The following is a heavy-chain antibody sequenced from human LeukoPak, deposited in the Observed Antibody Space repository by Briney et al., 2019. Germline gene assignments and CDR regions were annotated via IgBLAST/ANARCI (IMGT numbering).Heavy chain of an antibody. CDR3: ARAEWELDDAFDI. J-gene: IGHJ3*02. CDR1: GGSISSYY. CDR2: IYTSGST. V-gene: IGHV4-4*08. D-gene: IGHD1-26*01. Sequence: PSETLSLTCTVSGGSISSYYWSWIRQPPGKGLEWIGYIYTSGSTNYNPSLKSRLTISVDTSKNQFSLKLSSVTAADTAVYYCARAEWELDDAFDIWGQGTMVTVSS.